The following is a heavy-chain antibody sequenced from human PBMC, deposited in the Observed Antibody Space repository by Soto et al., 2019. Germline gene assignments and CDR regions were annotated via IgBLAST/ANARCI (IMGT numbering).Heavy chain of an antibody. CDR2: IYGDDSDI. CDR3: ARHVDYYYGMDV. V-gene: IGHV5-51*01. CDR1: GYTFTNYW. J-gene: IGHJ6*02. Sequence: PGESLKISCQASGYTFTNYWIGWVRQMPGKGLEWMAIIYGDDSDIRYSPSFQGQVTVSLDKSITTAYLQWSSLKASDTAMYYCARHVDYYYGMDVWGQGTTVTVSS.